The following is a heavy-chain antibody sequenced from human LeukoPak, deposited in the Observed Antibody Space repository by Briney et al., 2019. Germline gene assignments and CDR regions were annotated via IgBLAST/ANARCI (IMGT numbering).Heavy chain of an antibody. CDR3: ARSFGSGSYSFDY. J-gene: IGHJ4*02. V-gene: IGHV3-21*01. CDR1: GLTVTSYS. Sequence: GPSLRPSHAPSGLTVTSYSMNWVRHDPGKGLEWLSSISSSSSYIYYADSVKGRFTIYRDNAKNSLYLRMNRLTAEEPAVYYCARSFGSGSYSFDYWGQGTLVTVSS. CDR2: ISSSSSYI. D-gene: IGHD3-10*01.